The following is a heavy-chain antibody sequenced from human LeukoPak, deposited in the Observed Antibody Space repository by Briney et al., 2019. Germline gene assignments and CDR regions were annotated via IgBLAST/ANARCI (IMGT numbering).Heavy chain of an antibody. Sequence: GGSLRLSCAASGFTFSGYSMNWVRQAPGKGLDWVSYISSGSSNIYYADSVKGRFTISRDNAKNSLYLQVNSLRAEDTAVYYCARSYHYYGMDVWAKGPRSPSP. V-gene: IGHV3-48*04. CDR1: GFTFSGYS. CDR2: ISSGSSNI. CDR3: ARSYHYYGMDV. J-gene: IGHJ6*02.